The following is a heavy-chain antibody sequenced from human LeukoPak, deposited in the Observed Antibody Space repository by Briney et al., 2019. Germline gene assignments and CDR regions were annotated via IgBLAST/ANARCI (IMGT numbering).Heavy chain of an antibody. Sequence: ASVKVSCKASGYTFTSYGISWVRQAPGQGLEWMGWISAYNGNTNHAQKLQGRVTMTTDTSTSTAYMELRSLRSDDTAVYYCARDRGVPYYYYYMDVWGKGTTVTVSS. D-gene: IGHD3-10*01. CDR3: ARDRGVPYYYYYMDV. CDR1: GYTFTSYG. CDR2: ISAYNGNT. J-gene: IGHJ6*03. V-gene: IGHV1-18*01.